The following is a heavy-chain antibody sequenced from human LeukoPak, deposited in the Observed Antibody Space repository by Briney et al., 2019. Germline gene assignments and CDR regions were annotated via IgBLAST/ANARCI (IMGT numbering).Heavy chain of an antibody. V-gene: IGHV3-21*01. J-gene: IGHJ6*02. Sequence: PGGSLRLSCAASGFTFSSYSMNWVRQAPGKGPEWVSSISSSSSYIYYADSVKGRFTISRDNAKNSLYLQMNSLRAEDTAVYYCARETDGDPYYYGMDVWGQGTTVTVSS. D-gene: IGHD4-17*01. CDR1: GFTFSSYS. CDR2: ISSSSSYI. CDR3: ARETDGDPYYYGMDV.